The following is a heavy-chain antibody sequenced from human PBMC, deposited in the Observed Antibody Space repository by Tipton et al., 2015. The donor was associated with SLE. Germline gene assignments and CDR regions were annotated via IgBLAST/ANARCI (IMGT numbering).Heavy chain of an antibody. CDR3: AKEKGSAQYYFDY. CDR2: ISYDGSNK. D-gene: IGHD6-19*01. Sequence: SLRLSCAASGFTFSSYAMHWVRQAPGKGLEWVAVISYDGSNKYHADSVKGRFTISRDNSKNTLYLQMSSLRAEDTAVYYCAKEKGSAQYYFDYWGQGTLVTVSS. J-gene: IGHJ4*02. CDR1: GFTFSSYA. V-gene: IGHV3-30*04.